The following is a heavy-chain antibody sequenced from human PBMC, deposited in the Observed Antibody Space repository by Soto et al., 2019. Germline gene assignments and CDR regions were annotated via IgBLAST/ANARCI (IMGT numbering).Heavy chain of an antibody. D-gene: IGHD1-1*01. J-gene: IGHJ3*02. CDR1: GFTFSSYG. Sequence: ESGGGVVQPGRSLRLSCAASGFTFSSYGMHWVRQAPGKGLEWVAVISYDGSNKYYADSVKGRFTISRDNSKNTLYLQMNSLRAEDTAVYYCAKRVVNFHDAFDIWGQGTMVTVSS. CDR3: AKRVVNFHDAFDI. CDR2: ISYDGSNK. V-gene: IGHV3-30*18.